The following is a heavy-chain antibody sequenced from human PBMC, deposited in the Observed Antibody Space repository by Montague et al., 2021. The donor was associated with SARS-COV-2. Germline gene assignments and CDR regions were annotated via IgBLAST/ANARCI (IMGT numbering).Heavy chain of an antibody. CDR2: IFHRGST. CDR3: ARGLENYGSGSHHFDP. D-gene: IGHD3-10*01. J-gene: IGHJ5*02. V-gene: IGHV4-59*01. CDR1: GGPITSYY. Sequence: ETLSLTCAVSGGPITSYYWNWIRQPPGKGLEYIGYIFHRGSTTKNPPLNSRVSILVDTSKNKSSLKLRSVTAAATAVYYCARGLENYGSGSHHFDPWGQGTLVTVSS.